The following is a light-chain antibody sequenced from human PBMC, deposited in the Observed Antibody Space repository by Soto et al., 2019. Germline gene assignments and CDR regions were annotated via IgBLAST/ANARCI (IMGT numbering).Light chain of an antibody. CDR2: GDS. Sequence: QSVLTQPPSVSGAPGQRVTISCTGSSSNIGAGYGVHWYIQLPGTAPKLLVYGDSNRPSGVPGRFSGSKSDTSASLAITGLQAEDEAEYYCGSYTNINTRACVFGTGTKVTVL. CDR1: SSNIGAGYG. V-gene: IGLV1-40*01. CDR3: GSYTNINTRACV. J-gene: IGLJ1*01.